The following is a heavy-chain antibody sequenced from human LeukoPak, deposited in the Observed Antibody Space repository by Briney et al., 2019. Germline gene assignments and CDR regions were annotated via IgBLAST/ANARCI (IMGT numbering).Heavy chain of an antibody. CDR1: GFTFSNDA. J-gene: IGHJ5*02. CDR2: ISGSGGRI. Sequence: HPGGSLRLSCAASGFTFSNDAMSWVRQAPGKGLEWVSSISGSGGRIEYGDSVKGRFTISRDNSKSTLYLQMNSLRAEDTAVYYCGKGTYYGSGSSLFDPWGQGALVTVSS. V-gene: IGHV3-23*01. CDR3: GKGTYYGSGSSLFDP. D-gene: IGHD3-10*01.